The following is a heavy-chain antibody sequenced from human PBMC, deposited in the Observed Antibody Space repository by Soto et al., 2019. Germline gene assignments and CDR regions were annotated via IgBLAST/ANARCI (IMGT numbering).Heavy chain of an antibody. V-gene: IGHV1-69*06. J-gene: IGHJ4*02. D-gene: IGHD5-12*01. CDR3: ARIISGDGYNYGNDY. CDR2: IIPIFGTA. Sequence: QVQLVQSGAEVKKPGSSVKVSCKASGGTFSSYAISWVRQAPGQGLEWMGGIIPIFGTANYSQKFQDRVTITANKARSTAYMELSSLRSEDTAVYYCARIISGDGYNYGNDYWGQGTLVTVTS. CDR1: GGTFSSYA.